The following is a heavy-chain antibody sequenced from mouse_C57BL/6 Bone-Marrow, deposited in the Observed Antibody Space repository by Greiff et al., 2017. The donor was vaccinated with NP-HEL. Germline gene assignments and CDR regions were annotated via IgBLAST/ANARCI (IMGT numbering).Heavy chain of an antibody. J-gene: IGHJ4*01. Sequence: VQLQQSGPGLVQPSQSLSITCTVSGFSLTSYGVHWVRQSPGKGLEWLGVIWSGGSTDYNAAFISRLSISKDNSKSQVFFKMNSLQADDTAIYYCARNRLGYDYDGGAMDYWGQGTSVTVSS. D-gene: IGHD2-4*01. CDR1: GFSLTSYG. CDR3: ARNRLGYDYDGGAMDY. CDR2: IWSGGST. V-gene: IGHV2-2*01.